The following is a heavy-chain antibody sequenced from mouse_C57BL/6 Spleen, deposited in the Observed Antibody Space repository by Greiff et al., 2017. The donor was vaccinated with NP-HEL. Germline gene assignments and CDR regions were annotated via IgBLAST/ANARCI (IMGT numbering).Heavy chain of an antibody. V-gene: IGHV1-76*01. D-gene: IGHD2-2*01. J-gene: IGHJ4*01. Sequence: VQLQESGAELVRPGASVKLSCKASGYTFTDYYINWVKQRPGQGLEWIARIYPGSGNTYYNEKFKGKATLTAEKSSSTAYMQLSSLTSEDSAVYFCARHGYDGDYYAMDYWGQGTSVTVSS. CDR1: GYTFTDYY. CDR3: ARHGYDGDYYAMDY. CDR2: IYPGSGNT.